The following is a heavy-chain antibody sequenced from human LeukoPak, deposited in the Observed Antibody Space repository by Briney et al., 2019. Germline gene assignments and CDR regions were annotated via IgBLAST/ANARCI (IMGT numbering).Heavy chain of an antibody. V-gene: IGHV3-30*19. CDR1: GFTFSSYG. Sequence: GGSLRLSCAASGFTFSSYGMHWVRQAPGKGLEWVAVISYDGSNKYYADSVKGRFTISRDNSKNTLYLQMNSLRAEDTAVYYCARGGYIAVAGGNDYWGQGTLVTVSS. CDR3: ARGGYIAVAGGNDY. CDR2: ISYDGSNK. D-gene: IGHD6-19*01. J-gene: IGHJ4*02.